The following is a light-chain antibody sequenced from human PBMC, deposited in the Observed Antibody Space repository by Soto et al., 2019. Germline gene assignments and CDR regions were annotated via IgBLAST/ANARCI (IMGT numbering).Light chain of an antibody. CDR1: SNDVGGYAY. CDR2: EVS. V-gene: IGLV2-14*01. Sequence: QSVLTQPASVSGSPGQAITISCTGTSNDVGGYAYVSWYQQYPGKAPKLVISEVSNRPSGVSHRFSGSRSGNTASLTISGLQAEDEADYYCSSYTGSATPVFGGGTQLTVL. J-gene: IGLJ7*01. CDR3: SSYTGSATPV.